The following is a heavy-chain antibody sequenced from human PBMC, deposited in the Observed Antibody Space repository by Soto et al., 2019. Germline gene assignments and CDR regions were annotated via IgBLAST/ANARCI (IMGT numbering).Heavy chain of an antibody. V-gene: IGHV1-69*13. CDR2: IIPIFGTA. CDR3: ASDGDYDFIARLAFDI. J-gene: IGHJ3*02. CDR1: GGTFSSYA. Sequence: ASVKVSCKASGGTFSSYAISWVRQAPGQGLEWMGGIIPIFGTANYAQKFQGRVTITADESTSTAYMELSSLRSEDTAVYYCASDGDYDFIARLAFDIWGQGTMVTVSS. D-gene: IGHD3-3*01.